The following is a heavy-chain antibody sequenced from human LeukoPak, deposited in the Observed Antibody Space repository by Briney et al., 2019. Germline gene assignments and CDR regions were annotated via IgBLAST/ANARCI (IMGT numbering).Heavy chain of an antibody. V-gene: IGHV3-74*01. Sequence: GGSLRLSCAASGFTFSSYWMHWVRQAPGQGLVWVSRIKSDGSTNYADSVKGRFTISRDNAKNTVSLQMNSLRAEDTGVYYCARAPSEVGGYYPEYFRHWGQGTLVTVSS. J-gene: IGHJ1*01. D-gene: IGHD3-22*01. CDR1: GFTFSSYW. CDR3: ARAPSEVGGYYPEYFRH. CDR2: IKSDGST.